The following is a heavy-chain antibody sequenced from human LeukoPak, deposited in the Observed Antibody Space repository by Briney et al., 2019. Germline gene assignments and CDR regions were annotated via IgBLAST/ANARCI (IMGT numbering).Heavy chain of an antibody. D-gene: IGHD1-1*01. CDR1: GFTFSSYG. V-gene: IGHV3-23*01. J-gene: IGHJ4*02. CDR3: AKGQELDDGVFDS. CDR2: IRGNGDTA. Sequence: GGSLRLSCAASGFTFSSYGMHWVRQAPGKGLEWVSTIRGNGDTAYNADSVRGRFAISRDDSKNALFLQMNSLRLEDTAIYYCAKGQELDDGVFDSWGQGTRVTVSS.